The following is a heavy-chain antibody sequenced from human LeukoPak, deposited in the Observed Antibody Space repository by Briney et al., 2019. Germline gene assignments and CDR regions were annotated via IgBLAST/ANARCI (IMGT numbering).Heavy chain of an antibody. CDR3: AKDYGSGSYSLGY. D-gene: IGHD3-10*01. V-gene: IGHV3-30*02. CDR1: GCTFSSYA. CDR2: TLYDGGNK. Sequence: GGSLRLSCAASGCTFSSYAMHWVRQAPGKGLEWVAFTLYDGGNKYYADSVKGRFTISRDNSKNTLYLQMNSLRPENTAVYYCAKDYGSGSYSLGYWGQGTLVTVSS. J-gene: IGHJ4*02.